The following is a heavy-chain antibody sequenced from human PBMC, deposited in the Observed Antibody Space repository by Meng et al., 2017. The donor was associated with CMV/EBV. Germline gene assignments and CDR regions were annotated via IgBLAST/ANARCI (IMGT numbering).Heavy chain of an antibody. Sequence: QLHLLHRARARFDILESTCLTLSVFGGFLVSSLWCCLRHLAGKGRDWIWRIYISGSTNYTPSLKNRVTMSVATAKTQFSLKLSYVTAADTAVYYCARGSYYRYVIDYSGQGTLVTVSS. CDR2: IYISGST. D-gene: IGHD2-21*01. CDR3: ARGSYYRYVIDY. J-gene: IGHJ4*02. V-gene: IGHV4-59*10. CDR1: GGFLVSSL.